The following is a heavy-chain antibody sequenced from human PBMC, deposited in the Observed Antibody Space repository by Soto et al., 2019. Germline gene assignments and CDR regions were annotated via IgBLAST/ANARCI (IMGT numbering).Heavy chain of an antibody. Sequence: PSETLSLTCTVSGGCISSGGYYWSWIRKNQGKGREWIGYIYYSGSTYYNPSLKSRVTISVETSKNQFSLKLSSVTAADTAVYYCARSPHHYDFWSGDYRSGYYGMDVWGQGTTVTVSS. D-gene: IGHD3-3*01. CDR1: GGCISSGGYY. V-gene: IGHV4-31*03. J-gene: IGHJ6*02. CDR2: IYYSGST. CDR3: ARSPHHYDFWSGDYRSGYYGMDV.